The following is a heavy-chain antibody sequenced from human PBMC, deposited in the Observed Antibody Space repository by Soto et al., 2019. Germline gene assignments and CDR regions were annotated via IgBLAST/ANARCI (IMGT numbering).Heavy chain of an antibody. J-gene: IGHJ5*02. V-gene: IGHV3-23*01. CDR3: AKRHTTVATPANYFDP. Sequence: GGSLRLSCAASGFTFSSYTMNWVRQAPGKGLEWVSTFVGSTGSTFYADSVKGRFTISRDDSKNTLYLQMNSLRAEDTAVYYCAKRHTTVATPANYFDPWGQGTLVTVSS. CDR2: FVGSTGST. CDR1: GFTFSSYT. D-gene: IGHD1-1*01.